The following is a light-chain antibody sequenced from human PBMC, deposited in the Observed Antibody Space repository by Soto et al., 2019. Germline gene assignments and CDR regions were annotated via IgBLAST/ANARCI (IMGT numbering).Light chain of an antibody. CDR2: KAS. J-gene: IGKJ1*01. Sequence: DIQMTQSPSTLSASVGDRVTITCRASQSISSWLAWYQQKPGKAPKLLIYKASSLESGVPSRFSGSGSGTEFTLTISSLQPDDFXTYYCQQYNSYSTFGQGTKVEIK. CDR3: QQYNSYST. V-gene: IGKV1-5*03. CDR1: QSISSW.